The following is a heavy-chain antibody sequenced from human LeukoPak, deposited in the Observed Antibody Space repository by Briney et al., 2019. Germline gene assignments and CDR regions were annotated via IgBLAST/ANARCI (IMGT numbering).Heavy chain of an antibody. Sequence: NPGGSLRLSCAASGFTFSSYNMNWIRQAPGKGLEWLSYISGSSSHTNYADSVKGRFTISRDNAKNSLYLQMNSLRAEDSAVYYCARGGGYYFDYWGQGTLVTVSS. V-gene: IGHV3-11*05. CDR3: ARGGGYYFDY. D-gene: IGHD6-13*01. J-gene: IGHJ4*02. CDR1: GFTFSSYN. CDR2: ISGSSSHT.